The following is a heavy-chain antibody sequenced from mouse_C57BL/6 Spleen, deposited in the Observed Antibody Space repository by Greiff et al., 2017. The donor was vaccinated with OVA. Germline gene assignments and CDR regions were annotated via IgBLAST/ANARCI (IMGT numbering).Heavy chain of an antibody. CDR1: GFNITDYY. J-gene: IGHJ2*01. Sequence: VQLQQSGAELVQPGASVKLSCPASGFNITDYYMHWVPQRPEQGLEWIGRIDPEDGATQYPPYFPGKAPRTADTSSNTAYLQLSRRTSEDTAVYYWARWGNHLDYGGQGTTRTVSA. V-gene: IGHV14-2*01. CDR3: ARWGNHLDY. D-gene: IGHD2-1*01. CDR2: IDPEDGAT.